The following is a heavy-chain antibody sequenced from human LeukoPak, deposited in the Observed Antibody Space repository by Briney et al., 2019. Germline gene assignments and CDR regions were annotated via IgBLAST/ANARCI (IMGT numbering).Heavy chain of an antibody. D-gene: IGHD6-13*01. V-gene: IGHV3-30*02. CDR1: GFTFYSHG. Sequence: GGSLRLSCATSGFTFYSHGMHWVRQAPGKGLEWVTFMRYDGSDKYYVDSVKGRFTVSRDNSKNTLYLQLTSLTTEDTALYYCVKDHFNSSSWSPFDHWGQGTLVTVSS. CDR3: VKDHFNSSSWSPFDH. J-gene: IGHJ4*02. CDR2: MRYDGSDK.